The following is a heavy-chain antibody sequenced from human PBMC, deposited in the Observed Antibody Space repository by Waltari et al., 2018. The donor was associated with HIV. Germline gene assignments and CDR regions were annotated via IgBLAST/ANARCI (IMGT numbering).Heavy chain of an antibody. V-gene: IGHV4-34*02. D-gene: IGHD3-10*01. CDR1: GGSSSNYY. CDR2: INHSGRT. CDR3: ARGQYGPGSREDY. J-gene: IGHJ4*02. Sequence: QVQLQQWGTGLLKPSETLSLTCAVQGGSSSNYYWSWIRQPPGQGLEWIAEINHSGRTNYHPSLKSRLTISVDTSKTQFSVKLTSVTAADTAVYFCARGQYGPGSREDYCGQGTLVTVAS.